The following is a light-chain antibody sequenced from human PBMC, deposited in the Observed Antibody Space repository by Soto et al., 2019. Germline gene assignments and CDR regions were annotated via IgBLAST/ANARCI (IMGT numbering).Light chain of an antibody. CDR3: SSYTSSSLYV. J-gene: IGLJ1*01. Sequence: QSALTQPASLSGSPGQSITISCTGTSSDVGGYNYVSWYQQHPGKAPKLMIYDVSNRPSGVFNRFSGSKSGNTAPLTISGLQAEDEADYYCSSYTSSSLYVFGSGTKRTVL. CDR2: DVS. CDR1: SSDVGGYNY. V-gene: IGLV2-14*01.